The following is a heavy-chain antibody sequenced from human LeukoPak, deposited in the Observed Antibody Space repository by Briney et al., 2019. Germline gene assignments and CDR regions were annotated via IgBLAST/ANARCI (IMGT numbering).Heavy chain of an antibody. V-gene: IGHV3-74*01. J-gene: IGHJ4*02. Sequence: GGSLRLSCAASGYTFSGYWMHWVRQAPGKGLVWVSRINKDGSTITYTDSVKGRFTMSRDNAQNTLSLEMKSLRVEDTAVYYRVRGGTSGSGDYWGQGTLVTVSA. D-gene: IGHD3-10*01. CDR3: VRGGTSGSGDY. CDR2: INKDGSTI. CDR1: GYTFSGYW.